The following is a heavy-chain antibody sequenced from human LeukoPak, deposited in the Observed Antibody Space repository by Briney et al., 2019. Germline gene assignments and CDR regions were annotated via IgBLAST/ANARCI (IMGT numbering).Heavy chain of an antibody. CDR3: ARDRSGGSLTTLYDY. CDR2: IIPIFGTT. Sequence: ASVKVSCKASGGTFSSYTISWVRQAPGQGLEWMGGIIPIFGTTNYAQKFQGRVTIIADKSTSTAYMELSSLRSEDTAVYYCARDRSGGSLTTLYDYWGQGTLVTVSS. V-gene: IGHV1-69*06. J-gene: IGHJ4*02. D-gene: IGHD2-15*01. CDR1: GGTFSSYT.